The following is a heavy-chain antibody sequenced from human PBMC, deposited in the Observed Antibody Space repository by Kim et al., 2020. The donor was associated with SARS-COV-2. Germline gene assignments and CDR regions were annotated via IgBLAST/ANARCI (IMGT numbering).Heavy chain of an antibody. CDR2: VYYTGST. CDR3: ASFISASGRGYDMDV. J-gene: IGHJ6*02. D-gene: IGHD6-13*01. V-gene: IGHV4-59*01. Sequence: SETLSLTCTVSGGSISGYYWNWIRQPPGKGLEWIGYVYYTGSTNYNPSLKSRGTISIDTSKKQFSLKLNSVTAADAAVYYCASFISASGRGYDMDVWGQG. CDR1: GGSISGYY.